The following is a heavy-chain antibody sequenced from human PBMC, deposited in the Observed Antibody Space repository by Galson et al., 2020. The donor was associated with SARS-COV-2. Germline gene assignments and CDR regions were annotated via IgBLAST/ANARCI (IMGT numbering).Heavy chain of an antibody. V-gene: IGHV3-48*03. J-gene: IGHJ4*02. CDR2: ISRSGSTI. Sequence: PGGSLRLCYAASGFTFSSYEMNWVRQAPGKGLEWLSYISRSGSTIYYADSVKGRFTISRDNAKNSLYLQMNSLRAEDTAVYYCAIDESSDSYYYRYFDYWGRGTLVTVSS. CDR3: AIDESSDSYYYRYFDY. D-gene: IGHD3-10*01. CDR1: GFTFSSYE.